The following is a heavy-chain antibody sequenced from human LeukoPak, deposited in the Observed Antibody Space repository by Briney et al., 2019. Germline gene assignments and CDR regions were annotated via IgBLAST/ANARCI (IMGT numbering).Heavy chain of an antibody. CDR2: ISSSGSTI. CDR1: GFTFSDYY. CDR3: ARVSRGHDY. V-gene: IGHV3-11*01. Sequence: VVLLRFSCAASGFTFSDYYMWWLGEAPGKGLEWISYISSSGSTIYYVDSVKGRFTISRDNAKNSLYLQMNSLRAEDTAVYYCARVSRGHDYWGQGTLVTVSA. D-gene: IGHD5-24*01. J-gene: IGHJ4*02.